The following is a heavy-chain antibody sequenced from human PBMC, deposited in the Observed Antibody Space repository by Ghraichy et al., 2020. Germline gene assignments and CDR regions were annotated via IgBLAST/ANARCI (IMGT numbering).Heavy chain of an antibody. J-gene: IGHJ6*02. CDR2: INSDGSST. CDR3: ARRYFDWALYGMDV. CDR1: GFTFSSYW. Sequence: GGSLRLSCAASGFTFSSYWMHWVRQAPGKGLVWVSRINSDGSSTSYADSVKGRFTISRDNAKNTLYLQMNSLRAEDTAVYYCARRYFDWALYGMDVWGQGTTVTVSS. V-gene: IGHV3-74*01. D-gene: IGHD3-9*01.